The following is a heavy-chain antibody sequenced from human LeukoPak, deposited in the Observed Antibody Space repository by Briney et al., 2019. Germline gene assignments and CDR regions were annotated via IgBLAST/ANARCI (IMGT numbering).Heavy chain of an antibody. CDR1: GFSFGSYG. CDR2: ITYDGSHK. D-gene: IGHD6-19*01. J-gene: IGHJ2*01. CDR3: AKSAVAGTGYFDL. Sequence: GGSLRLSCAASGFSFGSYGLYWVRQAPGKGLEWVALITYDGSHKYYADSVKGRFTISRDNSKGTLYLQMNSLRVEDTAVYYCAKSAVAGTGYFDLWGRGTLVTVSS. V-gene: IGHV3-30*18.